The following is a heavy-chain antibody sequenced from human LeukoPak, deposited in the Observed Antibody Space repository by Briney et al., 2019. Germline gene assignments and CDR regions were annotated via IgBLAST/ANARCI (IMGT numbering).Heavy chain of an antibody. V-gene: IGHV4-30-2*01. Sequence: SETLSLTCTVSGGSISSGGYYWSWIRQPPGKGLEWIGYIYHSGSTYYNPSLKSRVTISVDRSKNQFSLKLSSVTAADTAVYYCARVGYSYGLAHLWFDYWGQGTLVTVSS. CDR2: IYHSGST. J-gene: IGHJ4*02. CDR3: ARVGYSYGLAHLWFDY. CDR1: GGSISSGGYY. D-gene: IGHD5-18*01.